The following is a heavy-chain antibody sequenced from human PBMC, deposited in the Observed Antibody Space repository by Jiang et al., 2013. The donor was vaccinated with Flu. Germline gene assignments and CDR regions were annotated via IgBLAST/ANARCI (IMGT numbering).Heavy chain of an antibody. V-gene: IGHV4-30-2*01. CDR1: GGSITSAGSS. D-gene: IGHD3-10*01. Sequence: GSGLVKPSQTLSLTCAVSGGSITSAGSSWNWIRQPPGKGLEWIGHIFHIGTTYYNPSLESRVTISADKSKNQISLSLRSVSAADTAVYYCARAIRGDYMDYWGQGTLAIVSS. CDR3: ARAIRGDYMDY. J-gene: IGHJ4*02. CDR2: IFHIGTT.